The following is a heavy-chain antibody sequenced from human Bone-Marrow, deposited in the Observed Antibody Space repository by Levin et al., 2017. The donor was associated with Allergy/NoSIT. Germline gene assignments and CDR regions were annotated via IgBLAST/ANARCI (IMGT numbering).Heavy chain of an antibody. CDR2: IHTAADT. CDR3: ARGSCGDRSCSARINGLDI. Sequence: PGGSLRLSCAASGFIFKNYDMHWVRQAPGKGLEWVSSIHTAADTYYAGSVKGRFTLSRENAKNYLHLQLNSLRDGDTAVYFCARGSCGDRSCSARINGLDIWFRVTLVTVSS. CDR1: GFIFKNYD. J-gene: IGHJ3*02. V-gene: IGHV3-13*04. D-gene: IGHD2-21*01.